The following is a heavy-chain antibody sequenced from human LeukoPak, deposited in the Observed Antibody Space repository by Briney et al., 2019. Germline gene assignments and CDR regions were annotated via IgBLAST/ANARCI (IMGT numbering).Heavy chain of an antibody. Sequence: GGSLRLSCAASGFTFSSYSMNWVRQAPGKGLEWVSSISSSSSYIYYADSVKGRFTISRDNAKNTVYLQMNNLRGEDTALYYCSKAGDTNYYRHGDYWGQGTLVTVSS. J-gene: IGHJ4*02. CDR2: ISSSSSYI. D-gene: IGHD4-11*01. V-gene: IGHV3-21*04. CDR1: GFTFSSYS. CDR3: SKAGDTNYYRHGDY.